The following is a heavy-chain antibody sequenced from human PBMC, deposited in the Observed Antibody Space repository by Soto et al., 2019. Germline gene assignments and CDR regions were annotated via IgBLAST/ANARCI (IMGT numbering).Heavy chain of an antibody. J-gene: IGHJ6*02. V-gene: IGHV4-39*01. CDR1: GGSISSSSYY. CDR3: ARHLPTTAHYYYGMDV. CDR2: IYYSGST. D-gene: IGHD4-4*01. Sequence: SETLSLTCTVSGGSISSSSYYWGWIRQPPGKGLEWIGSIYYSGSTYYNPSLKSRVTISVDTSKNQFSLKLSSVTAADTAVYYCARHLPTTAHYYYGMDVWGQGTTLTVSS.